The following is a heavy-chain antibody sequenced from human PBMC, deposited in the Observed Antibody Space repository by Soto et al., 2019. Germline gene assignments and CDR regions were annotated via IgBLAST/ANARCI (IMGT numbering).Heavy chain of an antibody. J-gene: IGHJ5*02. D-gene: IGHD2-8*01. CDR2: INQDASAK. Sequence: LRLSCAASRFSFSIYWMSWVRQAPGKGLEWVANINQDASAKYYVDSVKGRFTISGDNAKNSLFLQMSSLRVEDTGLYFCAKDAFSTPSNSWGQGTLVTVSS. CDR1: RFSFSIYW. CDR3: AKDAFSTPSNS. V-gene: IGHV3-7*03.